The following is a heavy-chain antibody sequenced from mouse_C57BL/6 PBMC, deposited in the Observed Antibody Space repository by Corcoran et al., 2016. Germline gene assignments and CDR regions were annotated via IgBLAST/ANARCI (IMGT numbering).Heavy chain of an antibody. Sequence: EVQLQQSGPVLVKPGASVKMSCKASGYTFTDYYMNWVKQSHGKSLEWIGVINPYNGGTSYNQKFKGKATLTVDKSSSTAYMELRSLTSEDSAVYYCARWITTVVAPYFDVWGTGTTVTVSS. V-gene: IGHV1-19*01. J-gene: IGHJ1*03. CDR1: GYTFTDYY. CDR3: ARWITTVVAPYFDV. CDR2: INPYNGGT. D-gene: IGHD1-1*01.